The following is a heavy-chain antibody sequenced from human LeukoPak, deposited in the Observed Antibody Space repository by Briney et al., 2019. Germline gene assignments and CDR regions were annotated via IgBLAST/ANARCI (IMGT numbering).Heavy chain of an antibody. D-gene: IGHD6-19*01. V-gene: IGHV4-59*08. CDR2: IYNSGRT. J-gene: IGHJ2*01. Sequence: SETLSLTCTVSGGSISSYYWSWIRQPSGKGLEWIGCIYNSGRTNYNPSLKSRVTISVDTSKNHFSLKLTSVTAADTALYYCARGWYETGYFDLWGRGTLVTVSS. CDR3: ARGWYETGYFDL. CDR1: GGSISSYY.